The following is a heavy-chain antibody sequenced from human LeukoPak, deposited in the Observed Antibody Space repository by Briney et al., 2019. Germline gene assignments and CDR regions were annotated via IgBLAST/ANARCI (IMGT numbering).Heavy chain of an antibody. CDR2: IYHSGST. CDR3: ARSRGEDYYDSSGYGWFDP. Sequence: SETLSLTCTVSGGSISSGGYYWSWIRQPPGKGLEWIGYIYHSGSTYYNPSLKSRVTISVDRSKNQFSLKLSSVTAADTAVYYCARSRGEDYYDSSGYGWFDPWGQGTLVTVSS. V-gene: IGHV4-30-2*01. D-gene: IGHD3-22*01. J-gene: IGHJ5*02. CDR1: GGSISSGGYY.